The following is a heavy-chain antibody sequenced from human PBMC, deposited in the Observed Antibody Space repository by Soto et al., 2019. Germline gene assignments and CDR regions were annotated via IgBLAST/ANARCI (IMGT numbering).Heavy chain of an antibody. V-gene: IGHV5-51*01. CDR3: ASRGYCSGGSCYPGPFDY. CDR1: GYSFTSYW. D-gene: IGHD2-15*01. Sequence: GESLQISCKGSGYSFTSYWIGWVRQMPGKGLEWMGIIYPGDSDTRYSPSFQGQVTISADKSISTAYLQWSSLKASDTAMYYCASRGYCSGGSCYPGPFDYWGQGTLVTVSS. CDR2: IYPGDSDT. J-gene: IGHJ4*02.